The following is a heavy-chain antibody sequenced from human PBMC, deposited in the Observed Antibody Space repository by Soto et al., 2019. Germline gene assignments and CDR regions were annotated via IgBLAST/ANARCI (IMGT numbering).Heavy chain of an antibody. CDR1: GFTFSSYG. CDR2: IWYDGINK. V-gene: IGHV3-33*01. J-gene: IGHJ4*02. Sequence: QVQLVESGGGVVQPGRSRRLSCAASGFTFSSYGMHWVRQAPGKGLEWVAVIWYDGINKYYADSVKGRFTISRDNSKNTVSLQVNSLRAEDTAVYYCARDHDYGSGSYYMAFGCWGQGTLVSVSS. D-gene: IGHD3-10*01. CDR3: ARDHDYGSGSYYMAFGC.